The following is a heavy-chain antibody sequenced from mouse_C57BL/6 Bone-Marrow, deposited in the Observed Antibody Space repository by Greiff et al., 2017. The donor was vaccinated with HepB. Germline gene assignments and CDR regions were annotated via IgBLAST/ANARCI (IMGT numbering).Heavy chain of an antibody. CDR1: GYAFSSSW. V-gene: IGHV1-82*01. D-gene: IGHD3-1*01. CDR3: ARSGASGERYFDY. Sequence: VQLQQSAPELVKPGASVKISCKASGYAFSSSWMNWVKQRPGKGLEWIGRIYPGDGDTNYNGKFKGKATLTADKSSSTAYMQLSSLTSEDSAVYFCARSGASGERYFDYWGQGTTLTVSS. J-gene: IGHJ2*01. CDR2: IYPGDGDT.